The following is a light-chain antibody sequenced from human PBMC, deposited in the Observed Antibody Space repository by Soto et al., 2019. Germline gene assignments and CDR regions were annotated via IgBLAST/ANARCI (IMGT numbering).Light chain of an antibody. V-gene: IGKV3-20*01. CDR1: QSVASAY. J-gene: IGKJ1*01. Sequence: EIVLTQSPGTLSLSPGESATLSCRASQSVASAYLARYQHKPGQAPRLLIYGASSRATGIADRISGSGSGTDFTLTIIRLEPEDFAVYYCQQYADSRWTFGQGTKVE. CDR2: GAS. CDR3: QQYADSRWT.